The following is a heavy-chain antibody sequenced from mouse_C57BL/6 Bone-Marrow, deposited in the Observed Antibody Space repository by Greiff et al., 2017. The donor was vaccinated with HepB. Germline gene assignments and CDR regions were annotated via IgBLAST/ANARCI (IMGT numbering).Heavy chain of an antibody. CDR3: AKDSSGY. J-gene: IGHJ2*01. V-gene: IGHV1-81*01. Sequence: QVQLKESGAELARPGASVKLSCKASGYTFTSYGISWVKQRTGQGLEWIGEIYPRSGNTYYNEKFKGKATLTADKSSSTAYMELRSLTSEDSAVYFCAKDSSGYWGQGTTLTVSS. CDR2: IYPRSGNT. D-gene: IGHD3-2*02. CDR1: GYTFTSYG.